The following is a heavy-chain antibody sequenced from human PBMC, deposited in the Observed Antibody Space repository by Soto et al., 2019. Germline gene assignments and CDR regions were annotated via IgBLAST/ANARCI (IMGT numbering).Heavy chain of an antibody. CDR1: GFTFSSYA. CDR3: AKGLVRGDY. CDR2: ISGSGGST. J-gene: IGHJ4*02. D-gene: IGHD6-19*01. Sequence: EVQLLESGRGLVQPGGSLRLSCAASGFTFSSYAMSCVRQSPGKGLEWVSAISGSGGSTYYADSVKGRFTISRDNSKNTIYLQMNSLRAEDTAVYYCAKGLVRGDYWGQGTLVTVSS. V-gene: IGHV3-23*01.